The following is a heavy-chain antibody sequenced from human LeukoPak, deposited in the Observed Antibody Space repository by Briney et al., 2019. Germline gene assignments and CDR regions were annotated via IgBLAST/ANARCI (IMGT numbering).Heavy chain of an antibody. Sequence: SETLSLTCAVYGGSFSGYYWSWLRQPPGKGLEWIGEINHSGSTNYNPSLKSRVTISVDTSKNQFSLKLSSVTAADTAVYYCARSAVAGKGETVNWFDPWGQGTLVTVSS. J-gene: IGHJ5*02. CDR3: ARSAVAGKGETVNWFDP. CDR1: GGSFSGYY. CDR2: INHSGST. V-gene: IGHV4-34*01. D-gene: IGHD6-19*01.